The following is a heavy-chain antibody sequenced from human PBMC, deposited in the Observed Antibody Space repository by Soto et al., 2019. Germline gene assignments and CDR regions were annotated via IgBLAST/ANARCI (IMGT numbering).Heavy chain of an antibody. D-gene: IGHD6-19*01. V-gene: IGHV3-7*01. J-gene: IGHJ4*02. CDR3: VTAVAGRGGFDY. Sequence: EVQLVESGGTLVQPGGSLRLSCAVSGFTVRSYWMSWVRRAPGQGLEWLANIKQDGTETYYVDSVKGRFTISRDNAENSLYLQLNSLRDEDTAVYYCVTAVAGRGGFDYWGQGTLVTVSS. CDR2: IKQDGTET. CDR1: GFTVRSYW.